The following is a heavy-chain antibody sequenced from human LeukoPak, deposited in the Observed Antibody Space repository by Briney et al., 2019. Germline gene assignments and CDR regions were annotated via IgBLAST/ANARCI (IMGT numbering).Heavy chain of an antibody. CDR3: AKDTANGRLYYYYGMDV. CDR1: GFTFSSYG. J-gene: IGHJ6*02. Sequence: GGSLRLSCAASGFTFSSYGMHWVRQAPGKGLEWVAVISYDGSNKYYADSVKGRFTISRDNSKNTLYLQMNSLRAEDTAVYYCAKDTANGRLYYYYGMDVWGQGTTVTVSS. CDR2: ISYDGSNK. D-gene: IGHD2-8*01. V-gene: IGHV3-30*18.